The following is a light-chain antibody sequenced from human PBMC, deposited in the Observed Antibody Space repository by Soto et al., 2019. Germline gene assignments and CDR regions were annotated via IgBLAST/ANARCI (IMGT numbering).Light chain of an antibody. CDR3: QHFENLPIT. Sequence: DIQMTQSPSSLSASVGDRVTITCQASQDITNYLNWYQQKPGKAPKLLIYDASTLETGVPSRFSGSGSGTDFAFTISSLQPEHIATYYCQHFENLPITFGQGTRLEIK. J-gene: IGKJ5*01. V-gene: IGKV1-33*01. CDR2: DAS. CDR1: QDITNY.